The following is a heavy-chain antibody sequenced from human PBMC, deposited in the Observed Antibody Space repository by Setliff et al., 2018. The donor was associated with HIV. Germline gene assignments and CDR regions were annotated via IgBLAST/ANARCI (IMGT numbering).Heavy chain of an antibody. CDR1: GYNFGSYF. Sequence: ASVKVSCKASGYNFGSYFMHWVRQAPGKGLEWMGRIDPEDGETIYGAKFQGRVTMTADTSAATAYMVLSSLRSEDTAVYYCATDFGTVRGVMDYYYYGMDVWGTATTVTVSS. CDR3: ATDFGTVRGVMDYYYYGMDV. D-gene: IGHD3-10*01. J-gene: IGHJ6*04. V-gene: IGHV1-69-2*01. CDR2: IDPEDGET.